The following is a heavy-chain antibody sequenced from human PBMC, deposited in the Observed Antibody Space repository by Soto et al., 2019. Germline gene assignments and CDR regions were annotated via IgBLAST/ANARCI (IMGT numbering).Heavy chain of an antibody. CDR2: IYYRGST. CDR1: GDSIRSGDNY. D-gene: IGHD4-17*01. Sequence: SETLSLTCTVSGDSIRSGDNYGSWIRQTPGKGLEWIGYIYYRGSTYYNQSLKSRVTISVDTSMNQFSLTLTSVTAADTAVYNCARGRPDDYGDPDYFDYWGQGALVTVSS. V-gene: IGHV4-30-4*01. J-gene: IGHJ4*02. CDR3: ARGRPDDYGDPDYFDY.